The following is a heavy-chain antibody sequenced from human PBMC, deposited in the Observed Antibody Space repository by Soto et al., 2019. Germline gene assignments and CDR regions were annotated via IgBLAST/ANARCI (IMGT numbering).Heavy chain of an antibody. J-gene: IGHJ5*02. CDR3: AREMGITMVRGVIRAPMFDP. D-gene: IGHD3-10*01. CDR2: ISYDGSNK. V-gene: IGHV3-30-3*01. CDR1: GFTFSSYA. Sequence: PGGSLRLSCAASGFTFSSYAMHWVRQVPGKGLEWVAVISYDGSNKYYADSVKGRFTISRDNSKNTLYLQMNSLRAEDTAVYYCAREMGITMVRGVIRAPMFDPWGQGTLVTVSS.